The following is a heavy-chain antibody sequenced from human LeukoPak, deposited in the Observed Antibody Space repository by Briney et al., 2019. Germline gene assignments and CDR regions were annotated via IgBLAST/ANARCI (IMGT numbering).Heavy chain of an antibody. Sequence: SETLSLTCTVSGGSISSGGYYWSWIRQHPEKGLEWIGYIYYSGSTYYNPSLKSRVTISVDTSKNQFSLKLSSVTAADTAVYYCASRGGYYDSSGYRYFDYWGQGTLVTVSS. V-gene: IGHV4-31*03. D-gene: IGHD3-22*01. CDR1: GGSISSGGYY. CDR2: IYYSGST. J-gene: IGHJ4*02. CDR3: ASRGGYYDSSGYRYFDY.